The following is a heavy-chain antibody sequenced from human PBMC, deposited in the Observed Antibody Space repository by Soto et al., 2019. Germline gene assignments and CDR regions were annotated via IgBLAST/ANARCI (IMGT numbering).Heavy chain of an antibody. D-gene: IGHD1-26*01. CDR1: GFTFNSYA. V-gene: IGHV3-23*01. J-gene: IGHJ4*02. CDR2: ISGSGGTT. CDR3: AKGMSGSAFSGSRD. Sequence: EVQLLESGGGLVQPGGSLRLSCAASGFTFNSYALSWVRQAPGKGLGWVAVISGSGGTTFYADSVKGRFTISRDSSKNTLDLQMNSLRAEDTAVYYCAKGMSGSAFSGSRDWGQGTLVTVSS.